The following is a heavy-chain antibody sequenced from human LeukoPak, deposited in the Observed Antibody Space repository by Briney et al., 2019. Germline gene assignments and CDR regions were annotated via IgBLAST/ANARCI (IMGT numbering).Heavy chain of an antibody. CDR2: ISAYNGNT. D-gene: IGHD2-2*03. V-gene: IGHV1-18*01. J-gene: IGHJ4*02. Sequence: ASVKVSCKASGYTFTSYGISWVRQAPGQGLEWMGWISAYNGNTNYAQKLQGRVTMTTDTSTSTAYMELRSLRSDDTAVYYCARDHPGYCSSTSCCRFDYWGQGTLVTVSS. CDR1: GYTFTSYG. CDR3: ARDHPGYCSSTSCCRFDY.